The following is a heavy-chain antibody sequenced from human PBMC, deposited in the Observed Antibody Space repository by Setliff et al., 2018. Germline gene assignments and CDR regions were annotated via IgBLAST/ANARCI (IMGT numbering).Heavy chain of an antibody. Sequence: GASVKVSCKSSGYTFTSYGVSWVRQAPGQGLEWMGWVNPYNGDTKNAQKFQGRVAMTTDTSTATVFMEMNSLRLEDTAVYYCLVAYTSSWYSSGFDPWGQGTLVTVSS. D-gene: IGHD6-13*01. CDR1: GYTFTSYG. CDR3: LVAYTSSWYSSGFDP. V-gene: IGHV1-18*01. J-gene: IGHJ5*02. CDR2: VNPYNGDT.